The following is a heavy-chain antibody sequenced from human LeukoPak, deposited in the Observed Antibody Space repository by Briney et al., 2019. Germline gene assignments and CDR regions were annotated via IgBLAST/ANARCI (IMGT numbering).Heavy chain of an antibody. J-gene: IGHJ3*02. CDR1: GYTFTSYY. D-gene: IGHD5-18*01. CDR3: AREDTAMVTDGAFDI. V-gene: IGHV1-46*01. CDR2: INPSGGST. Sequence: PGASVTVSCTASGYTFTSYYMHWVRQAPGQGLEWMGVINPSGGSTSYAQKFQGRVTMTRDMSTSTVYMELSSLRSEDTAVYYCAREDTAMVTDGAFDIWGQGTMVTVSS.